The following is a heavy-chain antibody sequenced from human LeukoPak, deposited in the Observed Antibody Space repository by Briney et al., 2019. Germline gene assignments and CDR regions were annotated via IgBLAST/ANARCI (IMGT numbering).Heavy chain of an antibody. V-gene: IGHV3-33*01. CDR2: IWYDGSNK. CDR1: GFTFSSYG. Sequence: GGSLRLSCAASGFTFSSYGMHWVRQASGKGLEWVAVIWYDGSNKYYADSVKGRFTISRDNSKNTLYLQMNSLRAEDTAVYYCARDRVIDGGWPYYFDYWGQGTLVTVSS. D-gene: IGHD6-19*01. J-gene: IGHJ4*02. CDR3: ARDRVIDGGWPYYFDY.